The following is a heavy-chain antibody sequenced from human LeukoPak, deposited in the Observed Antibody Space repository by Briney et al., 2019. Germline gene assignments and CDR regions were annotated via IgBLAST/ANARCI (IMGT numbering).Heavy chain of an antibody. J-gene: IGHJ5*02. CDR2: IYASGST. Sequence: PSETLSLTWTVGGGAISRYYWSWIRQPAVKGLEWIGRIYASGSTNYNPSLKSRVTIAVGRSKSQLSLKLISVAAADTAVYYCARDPRGIVGANHNWFDPWGKGTLVTVSS. CDR3: ARDPRGIVGANHNWFDP. CDR1: GGAISRYY. D-gene: IGHD1-26*01. V-gene: IGHV4-4*07.